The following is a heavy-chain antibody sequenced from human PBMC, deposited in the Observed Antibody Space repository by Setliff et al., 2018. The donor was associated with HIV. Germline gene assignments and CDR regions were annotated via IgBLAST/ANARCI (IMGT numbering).Heavy chain of an antibody. J-gene: IGHJ4*02. D-gene: IGHD6-13*01. CDR3: AREDKYGYSSSWYNY. CDR2: VDHSGKS. CDR1: GGSLSSFS. Sequence: PSETLSLTCAVYGGSLSSFSWTWIRQAPGKGLEWIGEVDHSGKSKENPSLRSRVSISVDTSKNQFSLKLRSLTAADTAVYYCAREDKYGYSSSWYNYWGQGALVTVS. V-gene: IGHV4-34*01.